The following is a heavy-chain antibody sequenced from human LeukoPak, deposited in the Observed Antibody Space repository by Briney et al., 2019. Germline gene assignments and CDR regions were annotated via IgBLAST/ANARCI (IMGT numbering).Heavy chain of an antibody. CDR1: GGSISSSSYY. J-gene: IGHJ5*02. V-gene: IGHV4-39*01. Sequence: SETLSLTCTVSGGSISSSSYYWGWIRQPPGKGLEWIGSIYYSGSTYYNPSLKSRVTISVDTSKNQFSLKLSSVTAADTAVYYCATSGKAVAVHLDPWGQGTLVTVSS. CDR3: ATSGKAVAVHLDP. CDR2: IYYSGST. D-gene: IGHD6-19*01.